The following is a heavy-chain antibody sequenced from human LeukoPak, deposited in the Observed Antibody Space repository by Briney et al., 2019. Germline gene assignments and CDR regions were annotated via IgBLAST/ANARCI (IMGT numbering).Heavy chain of an antibody. CDR3: ARGFYYYGLDV. CDR2: MNPNNGNT. Sequence: EASVKVSCKASGYTFTRYDINWERQAPGQGLEWLGWMNPNNGNTGYAQKFQGRVTMTRSTSIDTAYMELNTLTSDDTAAYYCARGFYYYGLDVWGQGTTVTVSS. J-gene: IGHJ6*02. V-gene: IGHV1-8*01. CDR1: GYTFTRYD.